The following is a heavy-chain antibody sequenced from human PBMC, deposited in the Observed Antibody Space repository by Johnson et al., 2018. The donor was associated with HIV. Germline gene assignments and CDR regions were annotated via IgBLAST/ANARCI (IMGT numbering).Heavy chain of an antibody. V-gene: IGHV3-74*02. CDR1: GFTISTFW. Sequence: VQLVESGGGVVQPGGSLRLSCEVSGFTISTFWMHWVRQVPGKGLMWVSRISGDGSSSSYADSVKGRFTISRDNAKNTLYLQLNSRRVEDTAIDYCARAQLLADDAFNNWGQGTMVTVSS. D-gene: IGHD6-6*01. CDR3: ARAQLLADDAFNN. J-gene: IGHJ3*02. CDR2: ISGDGSSS.